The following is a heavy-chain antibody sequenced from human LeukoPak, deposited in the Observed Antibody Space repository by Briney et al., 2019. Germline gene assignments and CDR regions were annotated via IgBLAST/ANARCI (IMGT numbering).Heavy chain of an antibody. CDR2: IIPIFGTA. J-gene: IGHJ5*02. V-gene: IGHV1-69*05. CDR3: ARDLSRDYGDYDRAPDFGWFDP. CDR1: GGTFSSYA. D-gene: IGHD4-17*01. Sequence: ASVKVSCKASGGTFSSYAISWVRQAPGQGLEWMGGIIPIFGTANYAQKFQGRVTITTDESTSTAYMELSSLRSEDTAVYYCARDLSRDYGDYDRAPDFGWFDPWGQGTLVTVSS.